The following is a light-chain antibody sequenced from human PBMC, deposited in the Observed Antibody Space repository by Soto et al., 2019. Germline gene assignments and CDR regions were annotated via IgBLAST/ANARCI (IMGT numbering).Light chain of an antibody. J-gene: IGKJ4*01. CDR3: QQYEDLPLT. V-gene: IGKV1-33*01. CDR2: DAS. CDR1: QDISNY. Sequence: DIPMTQSPSSLSASVGDRVTITCQASQDISNYLNWYQQKPGKAPKLRIFDASNVETGVPSRFSGSGSGTDFTFTIHSLQPEDAATYYCQQYEDLPLTFGGGTKVEIK.